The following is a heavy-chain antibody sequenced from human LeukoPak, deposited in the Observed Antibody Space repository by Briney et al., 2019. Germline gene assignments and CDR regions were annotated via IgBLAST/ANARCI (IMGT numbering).Heavy chain of an antibody. J-gene: IGHJ6*03. CDR2: IYTSGST. CDR3: ARDIPGVVGPAGYYYYYMDV. Sequence: SETLSLTCTVSGGSISSYYWSWIRQPAGKGLEWFGRIYTSGSTNYNPSLKSRVTMSVDTSKNQFSLKLSSVTAADTAVYYCARDIPGVVGPAGYYYYYMDVWGKGTTVTVSS. D-gene: IGHD2-2*01. V-gene: IGHV4-4*07. CDR1: GGSISSYY.